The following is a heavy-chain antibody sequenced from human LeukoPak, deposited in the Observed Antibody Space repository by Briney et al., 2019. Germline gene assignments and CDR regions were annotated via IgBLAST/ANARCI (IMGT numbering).Heavy chain of an antibody. CDR3: AKDSGDGYNGASFFDY. J-gene: IGHJ4*02. V-gene: IGHV3-9*01. Sequence: GGSLRLSCAASGFTFDDYAMHWVRQAPGKGLEWVSGISWDSGSIGYADSVKGRFTISRDNAKNSLYLQMNSLRAEDTALYYCAKDSGDGYNGASFFDYWGQGTLVTVSS. CDR2: ISWDSGSI. D-gene: IGHD5-24*01. CDR1: GFTFDDYA.